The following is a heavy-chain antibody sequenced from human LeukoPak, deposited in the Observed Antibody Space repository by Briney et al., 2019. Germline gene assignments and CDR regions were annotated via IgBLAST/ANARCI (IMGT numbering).Heavy chain of an antibody. Sequence: PGGSLRLSCAVSGFNFRHAAMTWVRQVPGKALEWVGLISFSGDNAYYADSVKGRFTISRDNSNDSPSLHMNSLRVEDTAMYYCVKDIELSAWGLGTMVTVSS. V-gene: IGHV3-23*01. CDR3: VKDIELSA. CDR1: GFNFRHAA. D-gene: IGHD3-16*02. J-gene: IGHJ3*01. CDR2: ISFSGDNA.